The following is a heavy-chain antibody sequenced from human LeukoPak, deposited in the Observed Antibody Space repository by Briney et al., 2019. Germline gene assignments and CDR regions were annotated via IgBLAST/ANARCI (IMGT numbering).Heavy chain of an antibody. CDR3: ASTAINDYGDYGHDAFDI. V-gene: IGHV1-69*04. CDR2: IIPILGIA. D-gene: IGHD4-17*01. J-gene: IGHJ3*02. CDR1: GGTFSSYA. Sequence: GASVKVSCKASGGTFSSYAISWVRQAPGQGLEWMVRIIPILGIANYAQKFQGRVTITADKSTSTAYMELSSLRSEDTAVYYCASTAINDYGDYGHDAFDIWGQGTMVTVSS.